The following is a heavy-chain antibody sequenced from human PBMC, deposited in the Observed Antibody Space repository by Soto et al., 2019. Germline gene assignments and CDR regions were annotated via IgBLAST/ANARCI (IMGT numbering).Heavy chain of an antibody. J-gene: IGHJ4*02. D-gene: IGHD3-9*01. CDR2: ISGSGGST. CDR3: AKEPYYDILTGYLFDY. CDR1: GFTFSSYA. Sequence: GSLRLSCAASGFTFSSYAMSWVRQAPGKGLEWVSAISGSGGSTYYADSVKGRFTISRDNSKNTLYLQMNSLRAEDTAVYYCAKEPYYDILTGYLFDYWGQGTLVTVSS. V-gene: IGHV3-23*01.